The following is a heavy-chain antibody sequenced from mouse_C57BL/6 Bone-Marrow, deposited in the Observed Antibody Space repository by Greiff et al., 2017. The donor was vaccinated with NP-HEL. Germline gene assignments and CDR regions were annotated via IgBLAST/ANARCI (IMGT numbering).Heavy chain of an antibody. J-gene: IGHJ2*01. CDR1: GYAFSSSW. Sequence: QVQLQQSGPELVKPGASVKISCKASGYAFSSSWMNWVKQRPGKGLEWIGRIYPGDGDTNYNGKFKGKATLTADKSSSTAYMQLSSLTSEDSAVYFCARPGTGTPFDYWGQGTTLTVSS. D-gene: IGHD4-1*01. CDR3: ARPGTGTPFDY. CDR2: IYPGDGDT. V-gene: IGHV1-82*01.